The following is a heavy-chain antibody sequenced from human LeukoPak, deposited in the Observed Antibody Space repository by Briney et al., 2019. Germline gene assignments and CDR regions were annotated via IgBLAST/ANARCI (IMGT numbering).Heavy chain of an antibody. V-gene: IGHV3-21*01. J-gene: IGHJ4*02. CDR1: GFTFSYYW. D-gene: IGHD5-18*01. Sequence: GGSLRLSCAASGFTFSYYWVSWVRQAPGKGLEWVSSISSGSTYIYYADSVKGRFTISRDNAKNSLYLQMNSLRAEDTAVYYCARGYSYGASGFDCWGQGTLVTVSS. CDR2: ISSGSTYI. CDR3: ARGYSYGASGFDC.